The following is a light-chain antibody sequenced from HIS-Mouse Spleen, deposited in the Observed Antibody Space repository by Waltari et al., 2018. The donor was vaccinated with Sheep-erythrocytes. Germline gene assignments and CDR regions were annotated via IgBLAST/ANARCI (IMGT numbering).Light chain of an antibody. J-gene: IGLJ3*02. CDR1: KLGDKY. Sequence: SYELTQPPSVSVSPGQTASITCSGDKLGDKYACWYQQKPGQSPVLVIYQDSKRPSGIPERFSGSKSGTSASLAISGLQSEDEADYYCAAWDDSLNGPVFGGGTKLTVL. V-gene: IGLV3-1*01. CDR3: AAWDDSLNGPV. CDR2: QDS.